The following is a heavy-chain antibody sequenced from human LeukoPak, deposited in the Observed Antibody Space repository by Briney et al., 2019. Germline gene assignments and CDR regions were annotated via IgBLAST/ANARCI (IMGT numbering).Heavy chain of an antibody. D-gene: IGHD3-10*01. J-gene: IGHJ4*02. CDR3: AKDPRLLSFGEDHDY. Sequence: GGSLRLSCAASAFNFRSYWMSWVRQAPGKGLEWVSSISGSGGGTYYADSAKGRFTISRDNSKNTLYLQMNSLRAEDTAVYYCAKDPRLLSFGEDHDYWAQGTLVTVSS. V-gene: IGHV3-23*01. CDR2: ISGSGGGT. CDR1: AFNFRSYW.